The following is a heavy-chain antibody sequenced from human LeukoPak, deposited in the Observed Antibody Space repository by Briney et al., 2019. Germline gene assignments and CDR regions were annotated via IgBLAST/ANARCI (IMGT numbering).Heavy chain of an antibody. CDR1: GFTFSSHA. Sequence: PGGSLRLSCAASGFTFSSHAMNWVRQAPGKGLEPVAGIGGSGGSTYYADSVKGRFTISRDNSRNMLYLHMTSLRGDDTAIYYCAKDRTYYPGDLDYWGQGTLVTVSS. CDR2: IGGSGGST. V-gene: IGHV3-23*01. CDR3: AKDRTYYPGDLDY. J-gene: IGHJ4*02. D-gene: IGHD1-26*01.